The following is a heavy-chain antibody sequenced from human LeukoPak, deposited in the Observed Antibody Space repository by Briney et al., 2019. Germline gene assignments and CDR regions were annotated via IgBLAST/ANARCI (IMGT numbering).Heavy chain of an antibody. J-gene: IGHJ3*02. Sequence: GGSMTLSCSASRFTFSSYSMSWDRQAQGKGLEWVSSISSSGGSTYYADSVKGRFTISRDISKNTPYRQMNSLRAEDTAVNYCSKEVTMIVGLGTFDIWGQGAMVSVSS. V-gene: IGHV3-23*01. CDR1: RFTFSSYS. D-gene: IGHD3-22*01. CDR2: ISSSGGST. CDR3: SKEVTMIVGLGTFDI.